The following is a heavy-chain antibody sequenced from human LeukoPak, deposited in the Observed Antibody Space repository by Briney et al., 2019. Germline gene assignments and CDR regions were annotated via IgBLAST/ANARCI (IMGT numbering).Heavy chain of an antibody. CDR2: IIVGSGET. Sequence: SVNVSCKTSGFTFSASAVQWVRQARGQRLEWMGWIIVGSGETSYAQTLQDRITITRDMSTSTVYMDLTSLRPDDTAVYYYAAERYSDGCCWFDPWGQGTLVTVSS. V-gene: IGHV1-58*01. J-gene: IGHJ5*02. CDR3: AAERYSDGCCWFDP. D-gene: IGHD6-25*01. CDR1: GFTFSASA.